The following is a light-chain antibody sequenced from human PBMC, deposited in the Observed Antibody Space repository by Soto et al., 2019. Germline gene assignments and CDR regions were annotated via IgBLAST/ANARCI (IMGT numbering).Light chain of an antibody. V-gene: IGKV1-9*01. CDR2: AAS. CDR1: QGISSY. Sequence: SQFPLSPSSLSASVGDRVTITCRASQGISSYLAWYQQKPGKAPKLLIYAASTLQSGVPSRFSGSGSRTDFTLTISILQPEDSVTYCRQQSNSHPITFGQGTRVEIK. J-gene: IGKJ5*01. CDR3: QQSNSHPIT.